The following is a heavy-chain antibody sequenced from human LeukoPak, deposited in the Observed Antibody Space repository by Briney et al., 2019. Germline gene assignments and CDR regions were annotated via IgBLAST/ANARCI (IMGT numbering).Heavy chain of an antibody. J-gene: IGHJ3*02. Sequence: SGTLSLTCTVSGGSISSSHWWSWIRQPPGKGLEWIGEVYHTGTTNYKSSFTSRVAILVDKSKNQLSLKMTSVTAADTAVYYCAQREITVADYAFEIWGQGTMVTVSS. CDR2: VYHTGTT. D-gene: IGHD4-23*01. CDR1: GGSISSSHW. CDR3: AQREITVADYAFEI. V-gene: IGHV4-4*02.